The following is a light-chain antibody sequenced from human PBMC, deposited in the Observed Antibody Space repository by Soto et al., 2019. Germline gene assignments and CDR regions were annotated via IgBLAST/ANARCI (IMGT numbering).Light chain of an antibody. CDR3: QSYDSSLSGWL. CDR2: GAS. J-gene: IGLJ3*02. V-gene: IGLV1-40*01. CDR1: SSNIGAGYN. Sequence: QSVLTQPPSVSGAPGQRVPISCTGSSSNIGAGYNVHWYQQVPGTAPKLLIYGASTRPSGVPDRFSGSKSGTSASLAITGLQAEDEADYYCQSYDSSLSGWLFGGGTKLTVL.